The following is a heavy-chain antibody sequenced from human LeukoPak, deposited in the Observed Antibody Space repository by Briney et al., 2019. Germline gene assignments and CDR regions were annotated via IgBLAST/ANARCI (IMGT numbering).Heavy chain of an antibody. Sequence: PGGSLRLSCAASGFTFSSYAMSWVRQAPGKGLEWVSGISGSGGSTYYADSVKGRFTISRDNSKNTLYLQVNSLRAKDTAVYYCAKDRGGDILFDYWGQGTMVTVSS. V-gene: IGHV3-23*01. CDR1: GFTFSSYA. CDR3: AKDRGGDILFDY. CDR2: ISGSGGST. D-gene: IGHD3-9*01. J-gene: IGHJ3*01.